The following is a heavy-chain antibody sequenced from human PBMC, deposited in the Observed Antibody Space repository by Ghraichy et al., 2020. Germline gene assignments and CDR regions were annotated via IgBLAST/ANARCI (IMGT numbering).Heavy chain of an antibody. D-gene: IGHD5-24*01. CDR3: ARIATTSPLDY. V-gene: IGHV1-69*13. CDR2: IIPIFGTA. J-gene: IGHJ4*02. Sequence: SVKVSCKASGGTFSSYAISWVRQAPGQGLEWMGGIIPIFGTASYAQKFQGRVTITADESTSTAYMELSSLRSEYTAVYYCARIATTSPLDYWGQGTLVTVSS. CDR1: GGTFSSYA.